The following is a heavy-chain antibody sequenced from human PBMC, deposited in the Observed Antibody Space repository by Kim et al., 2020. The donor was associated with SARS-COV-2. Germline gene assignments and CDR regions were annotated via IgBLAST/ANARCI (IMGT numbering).Heavy chain of an antibody. J-gene: IGHJ4*02. CDR2: IWYDGSNK. CDR3: AKPSKGDYMTYYFDY. CDR1: GFTFSSYG. V-gene: IGHV3-33*06. Sequence: SLRLSCAASGFTFSSYGMHWVRQAPGKGLEWVAVIWYDGSNKYYADSVKGRFTISRDNSKNTLYLQINSLRAEDTAVYYCAKPSKGDYMTYYFDYWGQ. D-gene: IGHD3-16*01.